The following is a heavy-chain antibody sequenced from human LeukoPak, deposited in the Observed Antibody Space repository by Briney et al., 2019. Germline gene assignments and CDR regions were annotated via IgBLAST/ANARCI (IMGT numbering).Heavy chain of an antibody. Sequence: PGGSLRLSCAASGFTFSNYWMSWVRQAPGKGLEWVANIKQDGSEKYYVDSVKGRFTISRDNAKNSLYLQMDSLKVDDTAVYYCARLGSTWYPDSWGQGTLVTVSS. D-gene: IGHD6-13*01. CDR2: IKQDGSEK. V-gene: IGHV3-7*03. J-gene: IGHJ5*02. CDR3: ARLGSTWYPDS. CDR1: GFTFSNYW.